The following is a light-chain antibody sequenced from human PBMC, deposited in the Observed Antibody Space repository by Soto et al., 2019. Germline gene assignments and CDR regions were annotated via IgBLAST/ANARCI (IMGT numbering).Light chain of an antibody. V-gene: IGKV3-11*01. J-gene: IGKJ1*01. CDR2: DAS. Sequence: EIVLTQSPATLSLSPGERATLSCRASQSVNSYLAWYQQKPGQAPRLLIYDASNRATGIPARFSGSGSGTDFDLTISSLEPEDVAVYYCQQRSNWPWTFGQGTKVEIK. CDR3: QQRSNWPWT. CDR1: QSVNSY.